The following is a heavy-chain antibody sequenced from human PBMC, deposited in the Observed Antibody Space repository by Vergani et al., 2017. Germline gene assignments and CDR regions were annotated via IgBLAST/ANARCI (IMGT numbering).Heavy chain of an antibody. Sequence: QVQLVQSGAEVKKPGASVKVSCKASGYTFNTYDINWVRQAPGQGLEWMGWMNPNSGNTGYAQKFQGRVTMTRDTSITTAYMELNSLRFGDTAVYYCARGQSGYCTGDICHIHPWFESWGQGTLVTVSS. CDR2: MNPNSGNT. D-gene: IGHD2-8*02. V-gene: IGHV1-8*02. CDR3: ARGQSGYCTGDICHIHPWFES. J-gene: IGHJ5*01. CDR1: GYTFNTYD.